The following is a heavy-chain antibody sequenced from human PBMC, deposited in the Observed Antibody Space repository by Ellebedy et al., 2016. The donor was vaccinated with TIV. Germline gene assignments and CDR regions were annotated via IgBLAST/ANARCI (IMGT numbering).Heavy chain of an antibody. J-gene: IGHJ4*02. CDR3: ARDRDYGDYVFDY. Sequence: AASVKVSCKASGYTFTNYGLSWVRQAPGQGLEWMGWVSAYNGNTNYAQKVQGRVTMNTDTSTTTAYMELRSLRSDDTAVYYCARDRDYGDYVFDYWGQGTLVTVSS. V-gene: IGHV1-18*04. CDR2: VSAYNGNT. D-gene: IGHD4-17*01. CDR1: GYTFTNYG.